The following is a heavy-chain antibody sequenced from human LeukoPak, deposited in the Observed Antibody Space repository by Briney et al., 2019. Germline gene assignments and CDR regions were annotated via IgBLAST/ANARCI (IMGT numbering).Heavy chain of an antibody. CDR1: GYTFTSYD. V-gene: IGHV1-8*01. CDR3: ARVPRLDDFSRMDV. D-gene: IGHD3-3*01. Sequence: ASVKVSCKASGYTFTSYDINWVRQATGQGLEWMGWMNPNSGNTGYAQKFQGRVTMTRNTSISTAYMELSSLRSEDTAVYYCARVPRLDDFSRMDVWGKGTTVTVSS. J-gene: IGHJ6*04. CDR2: MNPNSGNT.